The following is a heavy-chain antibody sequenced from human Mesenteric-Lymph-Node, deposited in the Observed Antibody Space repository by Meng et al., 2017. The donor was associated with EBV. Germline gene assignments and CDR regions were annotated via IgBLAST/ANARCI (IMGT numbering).Heavy chain of an antibody. J-gene: IGHJ4*02. D-gene: IGHD6-25*01. CDR1: GDSLSTNSAA. V-gene: IGHV6-1*01. CDR2: TYYKSKWYN. Sequence: QVQLQQSGPGLVXXXXXPXLTCAISGDSLSTNSAAWNWIRQSPSGGLELLGRTYYKSKWYNDYAESVKSRITINPDTSKNQFSLQLNSVTPEDTAVYYCARDPAAFDFWGQGILVTVSS. CDR3: ARDPAAFDF.